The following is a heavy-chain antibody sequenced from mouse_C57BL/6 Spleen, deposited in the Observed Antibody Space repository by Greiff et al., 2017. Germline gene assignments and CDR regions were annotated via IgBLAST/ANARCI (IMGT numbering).Heavy chain of an antibody. J-gene: IGHJ3*01. CDR2: IYPGNSDT. Sequence: VQLQQSGTVLARPAASVKMSCKTSGYTFTSYWMHWVKQRPGQGLEWIGAIYPGNSDTSYNQKFKGKAKLTAVTSASTAYMELSGLTNEDSAVYYGTREGAYWGQGTLVTVSA. V-gene: IGHV1-5*01. CDR3: TREGAY. CDR1: GYTFTSYW.